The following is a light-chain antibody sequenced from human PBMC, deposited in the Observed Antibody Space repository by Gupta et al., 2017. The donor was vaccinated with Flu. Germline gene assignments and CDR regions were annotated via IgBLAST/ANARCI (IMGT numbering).Light chain of an antibody. V-gene: IGKV3-15*01. CDR1: QSVSSN. CDR2: GAS. Sequence: EVVMTQSPATLSVSPGERATLSCRASQSVSSNLAWYQQKTGQAPRRLLYGASTRAPGIPARFSGSGSGTEFTLTISSLQSEDFAVYYCQQENNWPRRTFGQGTKLEIK. J-gene: IGKJ2*01. CDR3: QQENNWPRRT.